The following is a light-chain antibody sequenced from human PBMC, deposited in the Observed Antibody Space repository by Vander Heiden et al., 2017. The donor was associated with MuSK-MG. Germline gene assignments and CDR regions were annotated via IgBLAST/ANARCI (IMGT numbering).Light chain of an antibody. J-gene: IGLJ1*01. CDR2: DVS. CDR1: SRNIGGYDY. Sequence: QSVLTQPASVSGSPGPSITISCSGTSRNIGGYDYVSWYQQSPGKAPKLIIYDVSTRPSGVSDRFSGSKSGNTASLTISGLHVDDEADYYCASYTTTSALYVFGSGTKVTVL. V-gene: IGLV2-14*01. CDR3: ASYTTTSALYV.